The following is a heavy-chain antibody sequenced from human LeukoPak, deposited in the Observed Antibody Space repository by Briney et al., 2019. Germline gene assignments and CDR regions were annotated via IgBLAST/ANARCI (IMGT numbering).Heavy chain of an antibody. Sequence: PSETLSLTCIVSGGSISTSAYYWSWIRQPPGKGLEWIGEINHSGSTNYNPSLKSRVTISVDTSKNQFSLKLSSVTAADTAVYYCATTSATWGLRWREKQFDYWGQGTLVTVSS. J-gene: IGHJ4*02. V-gene: IGHV4-34*01. D-gene: IGHD5-12*01. CDR3: ATTSATWGLRWREKQFDY. CDR2: INHSGST. CDR1: GGSISTSAYY.